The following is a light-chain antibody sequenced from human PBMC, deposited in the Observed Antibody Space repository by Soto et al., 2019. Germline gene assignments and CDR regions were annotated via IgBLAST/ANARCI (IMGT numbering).Light chain of an antibody. J-gene: IGKJ5*01. CDR2: DAS. CDR1: QSVSSY. CDR3: QQRSNWPT. Sequence: EIVLTQSPATLSLSPGERATLACRASQSVSSYLAWHQQKPGQAPRLLIYDASNRATGIPARLSGSGSGTDFTLTIRSLEPEDFAVYYCQQRSNWPTFGQGTRLEIK. V-gene: IGKV3-11*01.